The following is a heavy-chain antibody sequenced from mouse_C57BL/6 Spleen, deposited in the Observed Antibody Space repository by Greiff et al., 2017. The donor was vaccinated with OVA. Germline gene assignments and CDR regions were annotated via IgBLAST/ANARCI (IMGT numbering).Heavy chain of an antibody. J-gene: IGHJ3*01. D-gene: IGHD1-1*01. CDR3: AGPYYYGSRAWFAY. V-gene: IGHV1-26*01. Sequence: EVQLQQSGPELVKPGASVKISCKASGYTFTDYYMNWVKQSHGKSLEWIGDLNPNNGGTSYNQKFKGKATLTVDKSSSTAYMELRSLTSEDSAVYYCAGPYYYGSRAWFAYWGQGTLVTVSA. CDR1: GYTFTDYY. CDR2: LNPNNGGT.